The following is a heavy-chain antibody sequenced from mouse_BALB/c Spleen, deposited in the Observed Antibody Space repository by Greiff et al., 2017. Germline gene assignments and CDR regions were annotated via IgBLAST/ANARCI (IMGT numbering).Heavy chain of an antibody. V-gene: IGHV2-9*02. CDR1: GFSLTSYG. J-gene: IGHJ1*01. CDR3: ARDLYYGSSLYFDV. Sequence: VKVEESGPDLVAPSQSLSITCTVSGFSLTSYGVHWVRQPPGKGLEWLGVIWAGGSTNYNSALMSRLSISKDNSKSQVFLKMNSLQTDDTAMYYCARDLYYGSSLYFDVWGAGTTVTVSS. D-gene: IGHD1-1*01. CDR2: IWAGGST.